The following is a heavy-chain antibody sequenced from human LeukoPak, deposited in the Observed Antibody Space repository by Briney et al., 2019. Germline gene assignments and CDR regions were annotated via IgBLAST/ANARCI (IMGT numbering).Heavy chain of an antibody. Sequence: GASVKVSCKASGGTFSSYAISWVRQAPGQGLEWMGGIIPIFGTANYAQKSQGRVTITTDESTSTAYMELSSLRSEDTAVYYCARDREEHGKRNYGSFEFDYWSQGTLVTVSS. J-gene: IGHJ4*02. CDR3: ARDREEHGKRNYGSFEFDY. D-gene: IGHD1-7*01. V-gene: IGHV1-69*05. CDR2: IIPIFGTA. CDR1: GGTFSSYA.